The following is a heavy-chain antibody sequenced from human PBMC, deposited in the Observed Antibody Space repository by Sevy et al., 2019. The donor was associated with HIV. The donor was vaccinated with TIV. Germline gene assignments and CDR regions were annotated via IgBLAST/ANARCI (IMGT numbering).Heavy chain of an antibody. D-gene: IGHD6-13*01. V-gene: IGHV4-34*01. Sequence: ETLSLTCAVYGGSFSGYYWSWIRQPPGKGLEWIGEINHSGSTNYNPSLKSRVTISVDTSKNQFSLKLSSVTAADTAVYYCARTRQQQVLPGISYYMDVWGKGTTVTVSS. CDR2: INHSGST. J-gene: IGHJ6*03. CDR3: ARTRQQQVLPGISYYMDV. CDR1: GGSFSGYY.